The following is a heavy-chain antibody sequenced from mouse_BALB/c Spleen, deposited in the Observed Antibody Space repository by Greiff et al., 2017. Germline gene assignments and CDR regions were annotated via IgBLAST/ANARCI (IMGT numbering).Heavy chain of an antibody. Sequence: EVQGVESGPGLVKPSQSLSLTCTVTGYSITSDYAWNWIRQFPGNKLEWMGYISYSGSTSYNPSLKSRISITRDTSKNQFFLQLNSVTTEDTATYYCAREGGFITTVVEGFDYWGQGTTLTVSS. D-gene: IGHD1-1*01. CDR3: AREGGFITTVVEGFDY. V-gene: IGHV3-2*02. CDR1: GYSITSDYA. J-gene: IGHJ2*01. CDR2: ISYSGST.